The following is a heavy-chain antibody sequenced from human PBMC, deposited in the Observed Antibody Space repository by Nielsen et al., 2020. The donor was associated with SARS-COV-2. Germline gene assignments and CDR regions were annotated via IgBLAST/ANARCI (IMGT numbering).Heavy chain of an antibody. D-gene: IGHD3-3*01. Sequence: GESLKISCAASGFTFSSYAMSWVRQAPGKGLEWVSVIYSGGSSTYYADSVKGRFTISRDNSKNTLYLQMNSLRAEDTAVYYCAKDPHYDFWSGYYFDYWGQGTLVTVSS. V-gene: IGHV3-23*03. CDR3: AKDPHYDFWSGYYFDY. CDR1: GFTFSSYA. J-gene: IGHJ4*02. CDR2: IYSGGSST.